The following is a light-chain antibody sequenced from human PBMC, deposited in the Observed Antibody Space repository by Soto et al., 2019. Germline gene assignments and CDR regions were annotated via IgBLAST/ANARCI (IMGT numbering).Light chain of an antibody. Sequence: IQMTQSPSTLSASVGERVTITCRASQTVTNWLAWYQQKPGKAPKLLIYDVSSLESGVPSRFSGSGSGTEFILTISSLQPDDFATYYCQQYDSYSWTFGQGTKVDIK. J-gene: IGKJ1*01. CDR2: DVS. V-gene: IGKV1-5*01. CDR1: QTVTNW. CDR3: QQYDSYSWT.